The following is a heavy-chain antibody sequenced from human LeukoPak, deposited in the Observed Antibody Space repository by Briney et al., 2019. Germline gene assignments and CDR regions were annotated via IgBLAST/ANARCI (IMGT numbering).Heavy chain of an antibody. CDR2: IYDSGST. V-gene: IGHV4-59*01. CDR1: GGSISSYY. J-gene: IGHJ3*02. CDR3: ASSAPTYYYDSSGYLYAFDI. Sequence: SETLSLTCTVSGGSISSYYWSWIRQPPGKGLEWIGYIYDSGSTNYNPSLKSRVTISVDTSKNQFSLKLSSVTAADTAVYYCASSAPTYYYDSSGYLYAFDIWGQGTMVTVSS. D-gene: IGHD3-22*01.